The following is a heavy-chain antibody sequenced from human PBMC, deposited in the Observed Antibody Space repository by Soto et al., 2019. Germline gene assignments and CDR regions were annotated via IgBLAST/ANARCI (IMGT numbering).Heavy chain of an antibody. CDR1: GGSISSGGYY. CDR3: ARGKRLTIFGVGRTDAFDI. V-gene: IGHV4-31*03. Sequence: ASETLSLTCTVSGGSISSGGYYWSWIRQHPGKGLEWIGYIYYSGSTYYNPSLKSRVTISVDTSKNQFSLKLSSVTAADTAVYYCARGKRLTIFGVGRTDAFDIWGQGTMVTVSS. J-gene: IGHJ3*02. CDR2: IYYSGST. D-gene: IGHD3-3*01.